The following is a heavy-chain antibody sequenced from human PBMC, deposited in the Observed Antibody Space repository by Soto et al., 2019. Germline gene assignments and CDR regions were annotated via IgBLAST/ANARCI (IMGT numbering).Heavy chain of an antibody. D-gene: IGHD3-10*01. Sequence: PSETLSLTCTVSGGSISSSSYYWGWIRQPPGKGLEWIGSIYYSGSTYYNPSLKSRVTISVDTSKNQFSLKLSSVTAADTAVYYCARTGLTLSKHGSGSYSTWFDPWGQATLVTVSP. CDR3: ARTGLTLSKHGSGSYSTWFDP. CDR2: IYYSGST. CDR1: GGSISSSSYY. V-gene: IGHV4-39*01. J-gene: IGHJ5*02.